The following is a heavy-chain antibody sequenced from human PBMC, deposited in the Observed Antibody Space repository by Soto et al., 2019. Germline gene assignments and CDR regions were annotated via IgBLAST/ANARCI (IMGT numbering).Heavy chain of an antibody. D-gene: IGHD2-21*01. J-gene: IGHJ5*02. CDR2: INSAGSST. Sequence: EVQLVESGGGLVQPGGSLRLSCAASGFTFSSYWMHWVRQAPGKGLVWVSRINSAGSSTSYADSVKGRFTISRDNAKNTLYLRMNSLRAEDTAVYYCARDHVVSRNWFDPWGQGTLVTVSS. CDR1: GFTFSSYW. CDR3: ARDHVVSRNWFDP. V-gene: IGHV3-74*01.